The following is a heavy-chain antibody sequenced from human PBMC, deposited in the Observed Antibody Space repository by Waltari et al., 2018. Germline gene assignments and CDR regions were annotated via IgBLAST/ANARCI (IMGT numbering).Heavy chain of an antibody. CDR1: GSSLRSGYY. D-gene: IGHD3-22*01. CDR3: AREGGSGFNDY. CDR2: IYHSGST. Sequence: QVQLQESGPGLVKPSATLSLTCAGSGSSLRSGYYWGWIRQPPGTGLEWIGSIYHSGSTYYNPSLKSRFTISVDTSKNQFSLKLSSVTATDTAVYYCAREGGSGFNDYWGQGTLVTVSS. J-gene: IGHJ4*02. V-gene: IGHV4-38-2*02.